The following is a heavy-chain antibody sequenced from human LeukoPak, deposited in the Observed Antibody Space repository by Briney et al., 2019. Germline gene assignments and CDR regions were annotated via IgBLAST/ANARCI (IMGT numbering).Heavy chain of an antibody. CDR1: GFTFSSYA. V-gene: IGHV3-23*01. J-gene: IGHJ4*02. CDR2: ISGSGGSR. CDR3: VKDLAFGGVTGGGFNY. D-gene: IGHD3-16*01. Sequence: GGSLRLFCAASGFTFSSYAMSWVRQAPGKGLEWVSAISGSGGSRYYAASVKGRFTISRDTSKNTLYLQMNSLRAEDTAVYYCVKDLAFGGVTGGGFNYWGQGTLVTVSS.